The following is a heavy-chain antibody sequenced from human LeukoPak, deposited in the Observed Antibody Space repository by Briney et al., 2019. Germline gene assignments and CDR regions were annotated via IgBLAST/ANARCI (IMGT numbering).Heavy chain of an antibody. J-gene: IGHJ3*02. Sequence: SETLSLTCTGSGGSINNYYWSWIRQPAGKGLEWIGRIYTRGSTNYNPSLKSRVTMSVDTSKNQFSLKLSSVTAADTAVYYCARGRYCSADICSGGDAFDIWGQGTMVSVSS. CDR2: IYTRGST. D-gene: IGHD2-15*01. CDR3: ARGRYCSADICSGGDAFDI. CDR1: GGSINNYY. V-gene: IGHV4-4*07.